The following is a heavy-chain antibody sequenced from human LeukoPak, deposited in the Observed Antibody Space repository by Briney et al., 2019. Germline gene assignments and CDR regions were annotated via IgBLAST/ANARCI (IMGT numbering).Heavy chain of an antibody. CDR3: ARDRCSGGSCFVGEFDY. Sequence: GASVKVSCKASGYTFTGYYMHWVRQAPGQGLEWMGRINPNSGGTNYAQKFQGRVTMTRDTSISTAYMELSRLRSDDTAVYYCARDRCSGGSCFVGEFDYWGQGTLVTVSS. J-gene: IGHJ4*02. CDR1: GYTFTGYY. V-gene: IGHV1-2*06. D-gene: IGHD2-15*01. CDR2: INPNSGGT.